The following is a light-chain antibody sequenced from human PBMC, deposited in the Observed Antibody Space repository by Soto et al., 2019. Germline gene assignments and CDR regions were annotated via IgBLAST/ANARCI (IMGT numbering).Light chain of an antibody. CDR1: QGVSSN. Sequence: EVAMTQSPATLSVSPGERAILSCRTSQGVSSNLAWYQQKPGLPPRLLIYGASTSATGIPARFSGSGSGTEFTLTLSSLQSEDFAVYYCHQYDNRPPFTFGPGNKVDIK. V-gene: IGKV3-15*01. CDR3: HQYDNRPPFT. CDR2: GAS. J-gene: IGKJ3*01.